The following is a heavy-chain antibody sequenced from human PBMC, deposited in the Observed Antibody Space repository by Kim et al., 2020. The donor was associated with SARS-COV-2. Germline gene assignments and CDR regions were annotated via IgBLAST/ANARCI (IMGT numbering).Heavy chain of an antibody. D-gene: IGHD3-3*02. CDR3: ATVGRDGRGKTHFARDAFDI. V-gene: IGHV1-24*01. J-gene: IGHJ3*02. Sequence: ASVKVSCKVSGYTLTELSMHWVRQAPGKGLEWMGGFDPEDGETIYAQKFQGRVTMTEDTSTDTAYMELSSLRSEDTAVYYCATVGRDGRGKTHFARDAFDIWGQGTMVTVSS. CDR1: GYTLTELS. CDR2: FDPEDGET.